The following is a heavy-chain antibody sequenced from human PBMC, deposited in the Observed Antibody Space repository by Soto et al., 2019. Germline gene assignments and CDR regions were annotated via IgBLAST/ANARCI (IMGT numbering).Heavy chain of an antibody. V-gene: IGHV1-69*06. CDR3: ARQYYYGSGRGDWFDP. D-gene: IGHD3-10*01. CDR2: IIPIFCTA. CDR1: GGTFSSYA. Sequence: SVKVSCKASGGTFSSYAISWVRQAPGQGLEWMGGIIPIFCTANYAQKFQSRVTFTADKSTSTAYMELSSLRSEDTAVYYCARQYYYGSGRGDWFDPWGQGTLVTVSS. J-gene: IGHJ5*02.